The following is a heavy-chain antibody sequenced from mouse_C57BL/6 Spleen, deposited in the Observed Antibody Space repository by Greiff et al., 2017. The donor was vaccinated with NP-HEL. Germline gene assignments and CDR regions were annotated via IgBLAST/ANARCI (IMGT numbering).Heavy chain of an antibody. Sequence: QVQLQQSGAELVKPGASVKLSCKASGYTFTSYWMHWVKQRPGRGLEWIGRIDPNSGGTKYNEKFKSKATLTVDKPSSTAYMQLSSLTSEDSAVYDCAKGFTTVVATPTGFDYWGQGTTLTVSS. CDR3: AKGFTTVVATPTGFDY. CDR1: GYTFTSYW. J-gene: IGHJ2*01. V-gene: IGHV1-72*01. D-gene: IGHD1-1*01. CDR2: IDPNSGGT.